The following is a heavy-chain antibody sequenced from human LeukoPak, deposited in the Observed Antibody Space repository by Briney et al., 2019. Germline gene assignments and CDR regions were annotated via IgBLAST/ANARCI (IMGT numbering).Heavy chain of an antibody. J-gene: IGHJ4*02. CDR3: AKAYYDSSGSYY. CDR1: GFTFSCYA. Sequence: PGGSLRLSCAASGFTFSCYAMSWVRQAPGKWLEWVSAISGSGGSTYYADSVKGRFTISRDNSKSTLYLQMNSLRAEDTAVYYCAKAYYDSSGSYYWGQGTLVTVSS. CDR2: ISGSGGST. V-gene: IGHV3-23*01. D-gene: IGHD3-22*01.